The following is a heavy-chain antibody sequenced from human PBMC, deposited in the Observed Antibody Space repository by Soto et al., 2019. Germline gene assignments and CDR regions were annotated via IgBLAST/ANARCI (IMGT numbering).Heavy chain of an antibody. J-gene: IGHJ5*02. CDR1: GFSLSTSEVG. Sequence: QITLKESGPPLVKPTQTLTLTCTFSGFSLSTSEVGVGWIRQPPGKALEWLAVIYWDDDKRYSPSLNSRLTITKDTSKNQVVLTMTNTDPVDTATYYCAHSGIAVAGRVTALDPWGQGSLVTVSS. CDR3: AHSGIAVAGRVTALDP. V-gene: IGHV2-5*02. CDR2: IYWDDDK. D-gene: IGHD6-19*01.